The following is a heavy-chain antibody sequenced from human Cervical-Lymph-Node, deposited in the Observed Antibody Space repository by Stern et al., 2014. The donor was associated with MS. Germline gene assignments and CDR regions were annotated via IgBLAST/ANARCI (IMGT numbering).Heavy chain of an antibody. CDR2: ICRSFTTI. Sequence: EVQLVESGGGLVQPGGSLRLSCAASGFTFTTYSMSWVRQAPGKGLEWVSYICRSFTTIYYADSVKGRFTISRDNAKNSLYLQMNNLSAEDTAVYFCARDRTGGAVAGSLDYWGQGILVTVSS. J-gene: IGHJ4*02. CDR3: ARDRTGGAVAGSLDY. D-gene: IGHD6-19*01. V-gene: IGHV3-48*01. CDR1: GFTFTTYS.